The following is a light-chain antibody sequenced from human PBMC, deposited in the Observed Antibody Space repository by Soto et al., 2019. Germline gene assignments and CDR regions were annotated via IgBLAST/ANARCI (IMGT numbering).Light chain of an antibody. CDR1: MRDVGAYNL. V-gene: IGLV2-14*01. CDR3: SSYTAKSSLI. CDR2: EVR. Sequence: QSALTQPASVSGSPGQSITISCAGTMRDVGAYNLVSWYQQHPGRAPQLIIYEVRNRPSGISCRFSGSKSGNTASLTISGLQAEDEADYYCSSYTAKSSLIFGGGTKVTVL. J-gene: IGLJ2*01.